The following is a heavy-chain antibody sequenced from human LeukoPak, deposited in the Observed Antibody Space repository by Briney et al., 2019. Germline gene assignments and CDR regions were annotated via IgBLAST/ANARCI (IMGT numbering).Heavy chain of an antibody. V-gene: IGHV4-39*01. J-gene: IGHJ4*02. CDR2: IYYSGST. CDR1: GGSISSGSYY. Sequence: SETLSLTRTVSGGSISSGSYYWGWIRQPPGKGLEWIGSIYYSGSTYYNPSLKSRVTISVDTSKNQFSLKLSSVTAADTAVYYCARLEVYYDFWSGYPYYFDYWGQGTLVTVSS. CDR3: ARLEVYYDFWSGYPYYFDY. D-gene: IGHD3-3*01.